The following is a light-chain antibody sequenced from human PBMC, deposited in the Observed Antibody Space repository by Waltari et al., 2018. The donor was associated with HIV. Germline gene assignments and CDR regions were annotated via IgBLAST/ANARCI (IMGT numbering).Light chain of an antibody. CDR1: SSDVGRYNL. J-gene: IGLJ3*02. CDR3: CSYAGSSTYWV. V-gene: IGLV2-23*02. CDR2: EVS. Sequence: QSALTQPASVSGSPGQSITISCTGTSSDVGRYNLGSWYQQHPGKAPKLMIYEVSKRPSGVSNRFSGSKSGNTASLTISGLQAEDEADYYCCSYAGSSTYWVFGGGTKLTVL.